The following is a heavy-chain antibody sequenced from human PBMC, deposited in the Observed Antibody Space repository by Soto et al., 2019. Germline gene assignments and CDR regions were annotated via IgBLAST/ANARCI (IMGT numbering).Heavy chain of an antibody. V-gene: IGHV6-1*01. CDR1: GDSVSSNSAT. CDR3: VRGEAARCSNFDY. Sequence: SQTLSLTCAISGDSVSSNSATWNWVRQSPSRGLEWLGRTYYRSRWYNDYAVSVKSRISINPDTSKNQFSLQLNSVTPEDTAVYYCVRGEAARCSNFDYWGQGTLVTVSS. D-gene: IGHD6-6*01. J-gene: IGHJ4*02. CDR2: TYYRSRWYN.